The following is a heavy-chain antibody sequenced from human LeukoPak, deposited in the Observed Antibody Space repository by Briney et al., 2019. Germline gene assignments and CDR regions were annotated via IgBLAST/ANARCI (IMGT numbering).Heavy chain of an antibody. D-gene: IGHD6-19*01. J-gene: IGHJ4*02. V-gene: IGHV3-30*03. CDR3: ARDRIAYSSGWDATDY. Sequence: PGGSLRLSCAASGFTFSSYGMHWVRQAPGKGLEWVAVISYDGSNKYYADSVKGRFTISRDNSKNTLYLQMNSLRAEDTAVYYCARDRIAYSSGWDATDYWGQGTLVTVSS. CDR1: GFTFSSYG. CDR2: ISYDGSNK.